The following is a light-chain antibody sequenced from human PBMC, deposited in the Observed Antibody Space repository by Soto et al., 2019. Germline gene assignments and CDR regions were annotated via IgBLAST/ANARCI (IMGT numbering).Light chain of an antibody. CDR2: GAS. CDR3: QQYNNWPSFT. V-gene: IGKV3-15*01. J-gene: IGKJ3*01. CDR1: QSVGRN. Sequence: EIVMTQSPATLSVSPGERATLSCRASQSVGRNLAWYQQKPGQAPRLLIYGASTRATGTPARFSGSGSGTEFTLTISSLQSEDFAVYYCQQYNNWPSFTFGPGTKVDIK.